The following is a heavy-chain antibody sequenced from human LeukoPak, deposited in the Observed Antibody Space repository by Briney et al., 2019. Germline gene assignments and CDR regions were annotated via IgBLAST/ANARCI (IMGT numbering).Heavy chain of an antibody. CDR1: GGTFSSYA. CDR3: ARVDRQWLVGNLDY. CDR2: IIPIFGTA. D-gene: IGHD6-19*01. V-gene: IGHV1-69*01. Sequence: SVKVSCKASGGTFSSYAISWVRQAPGQGLEWMGGIIPIFGTANYAQKFQGRVTITADGSTSTAYMELSSLRSEDTAVYYCARVDRQWLVGNLDYWGQGTLVTVSS. J-gene: IGHJ4*02.